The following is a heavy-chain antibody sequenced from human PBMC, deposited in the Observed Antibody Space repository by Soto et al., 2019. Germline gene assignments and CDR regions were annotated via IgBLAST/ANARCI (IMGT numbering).Heavy chain of an antibody. J-gene: IGHJ6*02. CDR2: MNPNSGNT. V-gene: IGHV1-8*01. Sequence: ASVKVSCKASGYTFTSYDINWVRQATGQGLEWMGWMNPNSGNTGYAQKFQGRVTMTRNTSISTAYMELSSLRSEDTAVYYCAREGFITIFGVYGMDVWGQGTTVTVS. CDR3: AREGFITIFGVYGMDV. CDR1: GYTFTSYD. D-gene: IGHD3-3*01.